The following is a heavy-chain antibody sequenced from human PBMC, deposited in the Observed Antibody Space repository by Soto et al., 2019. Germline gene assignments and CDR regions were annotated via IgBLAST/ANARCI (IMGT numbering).Heavy chain of an antibody. CDR3: ARDIDG. CDR1: GFTFSSYS. J-gene: IGHJ4*02. CDR2: ISSSSSTI. Sequence: EVQVVEAGGGLVQPGGSLRLSCAASGFTFSSYSMNWVRQAPGKGLEWVSEISSSSSTIFYADSVKGRCTISRDNTKTSLYLQMNSLRAEDTAVYYCARDIDGGGQGTLVTVSS. V-gene: IGHV3-48*01. D-gene: IGHD2-15*01.